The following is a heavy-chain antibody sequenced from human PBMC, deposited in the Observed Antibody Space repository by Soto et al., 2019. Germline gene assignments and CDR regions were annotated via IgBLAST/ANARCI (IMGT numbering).Heavy chain of an antibody. CDR1: GGSISSYY. Sequence: SETLSLTCTVSGGSISSYYWSWIRQPPGKGLEWIGYIYYSGSTNYNPSLKSRVTISVDTSKNQFSLKLSSVTAADTAVYYCAREGSSSWYNLLDSSKYYYGMDVWGQGTTVTVSS. CDR3: AREGSSSWYNLLDSSKYYYGMDV. D-gene: IGHD6-13*01. V-gene: IGHV4-59*01. CDR2: IYYSGST. J-gene: IGHJ6*02.